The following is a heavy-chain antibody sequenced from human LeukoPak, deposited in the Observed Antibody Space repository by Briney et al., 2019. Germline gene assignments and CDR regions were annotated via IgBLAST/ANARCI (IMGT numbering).Heavy chain of an antibody. V-gene: IGHV4-59*01. CDR3: ARVRYGGSSYYFDY. D-gene: IGHD1-26*01. CDR2: IYYSGST. Sequence: SETLSLTCTVSGGSISSYYWSWIRQPPGKGLEWIGYIYYSGSTNYNPSLKSRVTISVDTSKNQFSLKLSSVTAADTAVYYCARVRYGGSSYYFDYWGQGTLVTVSS. CDR1: GGSISSYY. J-gene: IGHJ4*02.